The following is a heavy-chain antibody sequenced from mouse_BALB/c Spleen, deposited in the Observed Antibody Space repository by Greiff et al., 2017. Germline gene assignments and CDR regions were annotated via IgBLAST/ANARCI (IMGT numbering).Heavy chain of an antibody. J-gene: IGHJ3*01. Sequence: QVQLQQSGPGLVAPSQSLSITCTVSGFSLTGYGVNWVRQPPGKGLEWLGMIWGDGSTDYNSALKSRLSISKDNSKSQVFLKMNSLQTDDTARYYCAIYGNYDSFAYWGQGTLVTVSA. D-gene: IGHD2-1*01. V-gene: IGHV2-6-7*01. CDR3: AIYGNYDSFAY. CDR2: IWGDGST. CDR1: GFSLTGYG.